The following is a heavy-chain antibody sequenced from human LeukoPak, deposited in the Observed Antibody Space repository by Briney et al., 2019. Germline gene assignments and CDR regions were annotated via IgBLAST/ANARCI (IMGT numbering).Heavy chain of an antibody. Sequence: ASVKVSCKASGYTFTAYYMHWVRQAPGQRFEWMGIINPNGGYTSFAQKFQGRVTMTRDTSISTAYMELSRLRSDDTAVYYCASGYCSSTSCYASTRFDPWGQGTLVTVSS. D-gene: IGHD2-2*01. V-gene: IGHV1-46*01. CDR3: ASGYCSSTSCYASTRFDP. J-gene: IGHJ5*02. CDR1: GYTFTAYY. CDR2: INPNGGYT.